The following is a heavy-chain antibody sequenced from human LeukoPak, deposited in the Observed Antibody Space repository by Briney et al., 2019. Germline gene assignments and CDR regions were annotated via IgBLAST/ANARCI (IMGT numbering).Heavy chain of an antibody. Sequence: ASVKVSCKVSGYTLTELSMHWVRQAPGKGLEGMGGFDPEDGETIYAQKFQGRVTITEDTSTDTAYMELRRLRSEDTAVYYCATDRYCSCGSCSSTPDYWGQGTLVTVSS. V-gene: IGHV1-24*01. CDR3: ATDRYCSCGSCSSTPDY. J-gene: IGHJ4*02. D-gene: IGHD2-15*01. CDR1: GYTLTELS. CDR2: FDPEDGET.